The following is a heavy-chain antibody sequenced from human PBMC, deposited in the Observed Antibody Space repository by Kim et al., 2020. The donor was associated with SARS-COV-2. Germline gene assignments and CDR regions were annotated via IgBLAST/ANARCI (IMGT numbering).Heavy chain of an antibody. CDR3: AREHVMITFGGVIVPDWFDP. CDR2: INHSGST. D-gene: IGHD3-16*02. J-gene: IGHJ5*02. V-gene: IGHV4-34*01. Sequence: SETLSLTCAVYGGSFSGYYWSWIRQPPGKGLEWIGEINHSGSTNYNLYLKSRVTISVDTSKNQFSLKLSSVTAADTAVYYCAREHVMITFGGVIVPDWFDPWGQGTLVTVSS. CDR1: GGSFSGYY.